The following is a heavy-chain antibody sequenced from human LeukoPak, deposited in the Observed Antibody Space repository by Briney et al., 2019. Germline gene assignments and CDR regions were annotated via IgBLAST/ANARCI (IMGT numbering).Heavy chain of an antibody. D-gene: IGHD2-15*01. CDR1: GFALAIYA. CDR2: IRGEAYDGTT. Sequence: GGSLRLSCTPTGFALAIYAMSWFRQAPRKWLGWVDFIRGEAYDGTTEYAASVKGRFTISRDDSKSIAYLQMNSLKTEDTAVYYCTRVGRCSSGSCGYYFDYWGQGTLVTVSS. J-gene: IGHJ4*02. V-gene: IGHV3-49*03. CDR3: TRVGRCSSGSCGYYFDY.